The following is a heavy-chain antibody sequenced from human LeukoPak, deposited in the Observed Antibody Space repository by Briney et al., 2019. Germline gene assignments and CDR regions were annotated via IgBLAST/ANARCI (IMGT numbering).Heavy chain of an antibody. D-gene: IGHD3-22*01. V-gene: IGHV3-30*18. Sequence: QSGGSLRLSCAASGFTFSSYGMHWVRQAPGKGLEWVAVISYDGSNKYCADSVKGRFTISRDNSKNTPYLQMNSLRAEDTAVYYCAKTYYYDSSGYSEAFDIWGQGTMVTVSS. CDR1: GFTFSSYG. CDR3: AKTYYYDSSGYSEAFDI. J-gene: IGHJ3*02. CDR2: ISYDGSNK.